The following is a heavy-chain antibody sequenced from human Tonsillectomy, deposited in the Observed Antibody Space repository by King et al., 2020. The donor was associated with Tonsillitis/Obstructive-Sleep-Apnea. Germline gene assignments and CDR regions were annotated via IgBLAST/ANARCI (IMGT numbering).Heavy chain of an antibody. J-gene: IGHJ3*02. CDR3: SKSRWSAGIDAFDI. V-gene: IGHV3-33*06. CDR1: GFTFSSYG. Sequence: LVESGGGVVQPGRSLRLSCAASGFTFSSYGMHWVRPAPGKGLEWGAVVYYDGSNQYYEDSVKGRLPISRDNSKNTLYLQKSSLRAEDTAVYYCSKSRWSAGIDAFDIWGQGTMVTVSS. CDR2: VYYDGSNQ. D-gene: IGHD5-24*01.